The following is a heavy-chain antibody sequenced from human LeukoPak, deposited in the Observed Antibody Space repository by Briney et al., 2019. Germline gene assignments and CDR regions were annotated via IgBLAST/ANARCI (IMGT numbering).Heavy chain of an antibody. Sequence: GGSLRLSCAASGFTFSSYWMSWVRQAPGKGLEWVANIKSDGSEKNYVDSVKGRFTISRDNAKNSLYLQMNSLRAGDTAVFYCAGFRWGYGLDVWGQGTTVTVSS. CDR3: AGFRWGYGLDV. J-gene: IGHJ6*02. D-gene: IGHD3-16*01. CDR1: GFTFSSYW. V-gene: IGHV3-7*01. CDR2: IKSDGSEK.